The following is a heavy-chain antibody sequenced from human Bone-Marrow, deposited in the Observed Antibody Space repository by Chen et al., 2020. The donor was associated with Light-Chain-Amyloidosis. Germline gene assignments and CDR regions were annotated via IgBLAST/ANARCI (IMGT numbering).Heavy chain of an antibody. CDR1: GFTFSGYG. D-gene: IGHD2-15*01. Sequence: QVQLVESGGGVVQPGRSLRLSCAASGFTFSGYGMHWVRQAPGKGLEWVAVIWYDGSNKYYADSVKGRFTISRDNSKNTLYLQMNSLRAEDTAVYYCARDKFRVVVAATRYGMDVWGQGTTVTVSS. V-gene: IGHV3-33*01. CDR3: ARDKFRVVVAATRYGMDV. CDR2: IWYDGSNK. J-gene: IGHJ6*02.